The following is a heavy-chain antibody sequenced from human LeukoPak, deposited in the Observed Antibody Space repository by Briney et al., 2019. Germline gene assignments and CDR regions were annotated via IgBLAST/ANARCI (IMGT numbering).Heavy chain of an antibody. Sequence: GGSLRLSCAATGFTFSSYAMHWVRQAPGKGLEYASAISSNGGSTYYANSVKGRFTISRDNSKNTLYLQMGSLRAEDMAVYYCARGYCSSTRCYGAYYFDYWCQGTLVTVSS. CDR3: ARGYCSSTRCYGAYYFDY. D-gene: IGHD2-2*01. V-gene: IGHV3-64*01. CDR1: GFTFSSYA. J-gene: IGHJ4*02. CDR2: ISSNGGST.